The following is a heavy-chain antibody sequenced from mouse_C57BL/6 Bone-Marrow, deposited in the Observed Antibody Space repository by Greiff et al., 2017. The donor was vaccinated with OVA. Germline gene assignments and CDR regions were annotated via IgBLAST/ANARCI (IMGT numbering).Heavy chain of an antibody. D-gene: IGHD2-1*01. CDR1: GYSFTDYY. J-gene: IGHJ3*01. V-gene: IGHV1-76*01. Sequence: QVQLQQSGPELVRPGASVKLSCKASGYSFTDYYINWVKQRPGQGLEWIARIYPGSGNTYYNEKFKGKATLTAEKSSSTAYMQLSSLTSEDAAVYFCARGGNSFGYWGQGTLVTVSA. CDR2: IYPGSGNT. CDR3: ARGGNSFGY.